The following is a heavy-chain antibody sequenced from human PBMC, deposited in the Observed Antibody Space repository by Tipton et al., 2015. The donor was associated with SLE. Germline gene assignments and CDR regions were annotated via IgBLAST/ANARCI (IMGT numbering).Heavy chain of an antibody. CDR1: GGTFSTFV. CDR2: IIPILGTS. V-gene: IGHV1-69*11. D-gene: IGHD3-10*01. Sequence: QSGAEVKKPGSSVKVSCKASGGTFSTFVVSWVRQAPGQGLEWMGRIIPILGTSNYAQKFQGRVTITADESTGTAYMELSCLTSEDTAVYYCARDRGVFGSGSYYSNYYFDYWGQGTLVTVSS. J-gene: IGHJ4*02. CDR3: ARDRGVFGSGSYYSNYYFDY.